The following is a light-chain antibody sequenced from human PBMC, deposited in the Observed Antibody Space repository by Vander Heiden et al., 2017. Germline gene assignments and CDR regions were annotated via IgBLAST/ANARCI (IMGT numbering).Light chain of an antibody. Sequence: QSVLTHPPSASATPWKRVTISCCGSSSTIGSNAVSWYQQLPGMAPNFLIFSNNQRPSGVPDRFSGSKSGTSASLAISGLQSADDADYYCAAWYDSLKAWVFGGGTKLTVL. CDR2: SNN. V-gene: IGLV1-44*01. CDR3: AAWYDSLKAWV. CDR1: SSTIGSNA. J-gene: IGLJ3*02.